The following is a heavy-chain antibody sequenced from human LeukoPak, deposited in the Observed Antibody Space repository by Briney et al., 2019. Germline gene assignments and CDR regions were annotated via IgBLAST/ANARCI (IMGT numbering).Heavy chain of an antibody. D-gene: IGHD6-19*01. J-gene: IGHJ5*02. CDR3: ARDRSSGWPANWFDP. Sequence: KFQGRVTITRDTSASIAYMELSSLRSEDTAVYYCARDRSSGWPANWFDPWGQGTLVTVSS. V-gene: IGHV1-3*01.